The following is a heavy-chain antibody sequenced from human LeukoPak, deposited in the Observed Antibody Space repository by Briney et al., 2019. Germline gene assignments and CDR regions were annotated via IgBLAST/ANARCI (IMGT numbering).Heavy chain of an antibody. V-gene: IGHV3-30*04. J-gene: IGHJ5*02. D-gene: IGHD3-22*01. Sequence: PGGSLRLSCAASGFTFSNYAMHWVRQAPGKGLEWVAVISYDGSNKYYADSVKGRFTISRDNSKNTLYLQMNSLRAEDTAVYYCAKGVSGYPYNWFDPWGQGTLVTVSS. CDR2: ISYDGSNK. CDR3: AKGVSGYPYNWFDP. CDR1: GFTFSNYA.